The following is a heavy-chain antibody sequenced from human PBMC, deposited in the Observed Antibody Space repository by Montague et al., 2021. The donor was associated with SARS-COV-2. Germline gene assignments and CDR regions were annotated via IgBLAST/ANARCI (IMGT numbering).Heavy chain of an antibody. CDR3: ASSYYYGSGTYVYNYYLDV. J-gene: IGHJ6*03. Sequence: SETLSLTCTVSGGSVSSSPYYWGWIRQPPGRGLEWVGSISYSGRTYFNPSLKSRLTISVDSSKNQFSLRLTSVTAADTAVYYCASSYYYGSGTYVYNYYLDVWGQGTPATVSS. D-gene: IGHD3-10*01. CDR1: GGSVSSSPYY. V-gene: IGHV4-39*01. CDR2: ISYSGRT.